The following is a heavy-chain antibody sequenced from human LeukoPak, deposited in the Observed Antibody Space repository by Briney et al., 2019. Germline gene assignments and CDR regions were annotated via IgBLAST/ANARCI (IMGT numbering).Heavy chain of an antibody. CDR1: GGSISSSSYY. V-gene: IGHV4-39*01. Sequence: SETLSLTCTVSGGSISSSSYYWGWIRQPPGKGLEWIGSIYYSGSTYYNPSLKSRVTISVDTSKNQFSLKLSSVTAADTAVYYCATHPDNPFSRRSYYFDYWGQGTLVTVSS. J-gene: IGHJ4*02. D-gene: IGHD2-2*01. CDR2: IYYSGST. CDR3: ATHPDNPFSRRSYYFDY.